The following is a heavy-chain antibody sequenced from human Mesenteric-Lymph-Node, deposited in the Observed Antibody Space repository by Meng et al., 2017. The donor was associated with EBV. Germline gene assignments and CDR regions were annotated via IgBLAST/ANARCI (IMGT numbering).Heavy chain of an antibody. J-gene: IGHJ5*02. CDR3: ASVIYGSGLNSWFDP. D-gene: IGHD3-10*01. CDR1: GGSISSDNW. Sequence: QVHRQGSGPGLVKPSGTLSLTCAVSGGSISSDNWWTWVRQPPGKGLEWIGEIHHSGATNYNPSLKSRVTISVDKSKNQFSLKLSSVTAADAAVYFCASVIYGSGLNSWFDPWGHGTLVTVSS. CDR2: IHHSGAT. V-gene: IGHV4-4*02.